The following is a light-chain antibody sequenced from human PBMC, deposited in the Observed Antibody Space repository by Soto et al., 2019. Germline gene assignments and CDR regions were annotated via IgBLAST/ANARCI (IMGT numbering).Light chain of an antibody. CDR2: EVT. J-gene: IGLJ1*01. CDR1: SSDIGAYDY. Sequence: QSVLTQPASVSGSPGQSITISCTGTSSDIGAYDYVSWYQQYPGRVPKLLIHEVTNRPSGVSDRFSGSKSGNTASLTISGLQTEDEADYYCSSYTSSSTFYVFGTGTKVTVL. V-gene: IGLV2-14*01. CDR3: SSYTSSSTFYV.